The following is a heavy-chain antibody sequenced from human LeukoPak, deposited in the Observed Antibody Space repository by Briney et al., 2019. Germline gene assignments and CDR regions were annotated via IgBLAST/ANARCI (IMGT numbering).Heavy chain of an antibody. CDR2: IYTNGIT. J-gene: IGHJ3*02. CDR3: ARGVMTAIFAFDI. V-gene: IGHV4-4*07. Sequence: SETLSLTCTVSGDSISDYYWSWIRQPAGKGLELIGRIYTNGITNYNPSLKSRVTTSVDTSKNQLSLRLSSVTAADTAVYYCARGVMTAIFAFDIWAKGQWSPSLQ. D-gene: IGHD2-21*02. CDR1: GDSISDYY.